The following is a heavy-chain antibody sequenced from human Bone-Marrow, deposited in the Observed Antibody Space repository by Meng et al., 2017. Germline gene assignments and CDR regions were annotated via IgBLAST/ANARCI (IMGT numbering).Heavy chain of an antibody. J-gene: IGHJ4*02. CDR3: ARDEDISAAGKLFGDY. Sequence: ASVKVSCKVSGYTLTELSMHWVRQAPGKGLEWMGGFDPEDGETIYAQKFQGRVTMTEDTSTDTAYMELSSLRSDDTAMYYCARDEDISAAGKLFGDYWGQGTLVTVSS. D-gene: IGHD6-25*01. V-gene: IGHV1-24*01. CDR2: FDPEDGET. CDR1: GYTLTELS.